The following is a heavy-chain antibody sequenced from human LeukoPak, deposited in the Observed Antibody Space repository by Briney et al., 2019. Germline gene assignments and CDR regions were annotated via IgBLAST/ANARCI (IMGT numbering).Heavy chain of an antibody. CDR2: ISSSSSYI. D-gene: IGHD2-15*01. J-gene: IGHJ4*02. Sequence: GGSLRLSCAASGLTFSSYSMNWVRQAPGKGLEWVSSISSSSSYIYYADSVKGRFTISRDNAKNSLYLQMNSLRAEDTAVYYCARALGYCSGGSCYGYWGQGTLVTVSS. CDR1: GLTFSSYS. V-gene: IGHV3-21*01. CDR3: ARALGYCSGGSCYGY.